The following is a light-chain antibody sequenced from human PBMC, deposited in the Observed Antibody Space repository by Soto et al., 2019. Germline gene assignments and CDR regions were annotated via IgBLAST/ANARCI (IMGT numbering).Light chain of an antibody. J-gene: IGKJ5*01. Sequence: IQMPQSHSSLSASVGDRVTITCRASQGIGNYLAWYQQKSGKVPKLLIYAASTLQSGVPSRFSGSRSGTDFTLTISSLQPEDFAVYYCQQRSNWPKTFGQGTRPAIK. CDR3: QQRSNWPKT. CDR2: AAS. V-gene: IGKV1-27*01. CDR1: QGIGNY.